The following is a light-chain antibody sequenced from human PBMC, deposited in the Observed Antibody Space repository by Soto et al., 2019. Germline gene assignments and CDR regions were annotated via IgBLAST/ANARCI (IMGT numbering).Light chain of an antibody. J-gene: IGLJ2*01. V-gene: IGLV2-8*01. Sequence: QSALTQPPSASGSPGQSVTISCTGTSRDVGAYKYVSWYQQHPGKAPKLMIYEVSRRPSGVPDRFSGSKSGNTASLTVSGLLAEDEAEYYCSSYAGSSLLFGGGTKLTVL. CDR3: SSYAGSSLL. CDR1: SRDVGAYKY. CDR2: EVS.